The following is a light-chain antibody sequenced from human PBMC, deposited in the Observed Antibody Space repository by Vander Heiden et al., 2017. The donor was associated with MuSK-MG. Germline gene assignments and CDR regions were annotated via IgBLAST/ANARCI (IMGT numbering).Light chain of an antibody. CDR2: SSN. J-gene: IGLJ2*01. V-gene: IGLV1-44*01. CDR3: AAWDDSLNALI. CDR1: RFNTGSHS. Sequence: QSVLTQPPSTSATPGQGVIISCSGSRFNTGSHSVHWYQQFPGTAPNLLIYSSNQRPSGVPDRFSGSKSGTSASLAISGLQSDDEAEYFCAAWDDSLNALIFGGGTSLTAL.